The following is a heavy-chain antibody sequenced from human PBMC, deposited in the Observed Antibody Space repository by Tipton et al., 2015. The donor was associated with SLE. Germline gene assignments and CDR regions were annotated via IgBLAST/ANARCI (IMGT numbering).Heavy chain of an antibody. V-gene: IGHV1-8*01. CDR3: ARGGSYYDTSGYFYYFDN. CDR2: MNANSGNT. Sequence: VQLVQSGAEVKKPGASVKVSCKASGYTFTSFDINWVRQASGQGLEWMGWMNANSGNTDYAQKFQGRVTMTRDTSISTAYMELSSLRSEDTAVYYCARGGSYYDTSGYFYYFDNWGQGTLVTVSS. J-gene: IGHJ4*02. D-gene: IGHD3-22*01. CDR1: GYTFTSFD.